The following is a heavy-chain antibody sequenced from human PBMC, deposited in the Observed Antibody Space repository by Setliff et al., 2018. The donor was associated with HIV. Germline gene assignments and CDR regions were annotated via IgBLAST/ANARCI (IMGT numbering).Heavy chain of an antibody. CDR2: INPKTGDT. V-gene: IGHV1-2*02. CDR1: GYTFTYLF. J-gene: IGHJ4*02. Sequence: GASVKVSCKASGYTFTYLFIHWVRLAPGRGLEWVGLINPKTGDTSYAQKFQGRVTMTRDTSISTAYMDLDRLGSDDTAVYYCARDPRFSGYAQAFDYWGQGSLVTV. D-gene: IGHD5-12*01. CDR3: ARDPRFSGYAQAFDY.